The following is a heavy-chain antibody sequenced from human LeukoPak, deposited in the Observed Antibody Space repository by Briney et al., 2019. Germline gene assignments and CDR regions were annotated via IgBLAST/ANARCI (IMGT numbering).Heavy chain of an antibody. D-gene: IGHD3-16*01. CDR2: ISSSGSTI. Sequence: GGSLRLSCAASGFTFSSYEMNWVRQAPGKGLEWVSYISSSGSTIYYADSVKGRFTISRDNAKNSLYLQMNSLRAEDTAVYYCARSPWDLGGPFDYWGQGTLVTVSS. CDR3: ARSPWDLGGPFDY. J-gene: IGHJ4*02. V-gene: IGHV3-48*03. CDR1: GFTFSSYE.